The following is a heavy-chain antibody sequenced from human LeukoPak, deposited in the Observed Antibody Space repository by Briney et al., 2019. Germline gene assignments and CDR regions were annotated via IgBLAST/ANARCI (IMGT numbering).Heavy chain of an antibody. CDR3: VKDLPASGWYS. Sequence: PGGSLRPSSAGSGFTFTNYMAWVRQAPGMGLEWVSAITGIGDYTYYTDSVKGRFTISRNNSKNALYLQMNSLRGEDTAIYYCVKDLPASGWYSWGQGTLVTVSS. CDR2: ITGIGDYT. CDR1: GFTFTNY. V-gene: IGHV3-23*01. J-gene: IGHJ4*02. D-gene: IGHD6-19*01.